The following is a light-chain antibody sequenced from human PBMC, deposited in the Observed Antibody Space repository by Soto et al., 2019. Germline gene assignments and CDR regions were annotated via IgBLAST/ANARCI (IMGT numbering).Light chain of an antibody. CDR3: QQYMHWPRT. CDR1: QSVSSN. Sequence: EMVLTQSPVTLSVSPGEGATLSCRASQSVSSNLAWYQHRPGQAPRLLIFGASTRATGVPARFSGGGSGTEFTLTISSLQYEDFALYYCQQYMHWPRTFGQG. V-gene: IGKV3-15*01. CDR2: GAS. J-gene: IGKJ1*01.